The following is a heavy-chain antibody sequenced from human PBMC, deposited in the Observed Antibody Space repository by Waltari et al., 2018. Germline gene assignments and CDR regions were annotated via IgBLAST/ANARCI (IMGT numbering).Heavy chain of an antibody. J-gene: IGHJ4*02. CDR3: AREAKAMVDY. D-gene: IGHD5-18*01. CDR1: GGNSSSDA. CDR2: IIPIFGTA. Sequence: QVQLVQSGAEVKKPGPSVKVSCKASGGNSSSDAISWVRQAPGQGLDWMGRIIPIFGTANYAQKFQGRVTITADKSTSTAYMELSSLRSEDTAVYYCAREAKAMVDYWGQGTLVTVSS. V-gene: IGHV1-69*08.